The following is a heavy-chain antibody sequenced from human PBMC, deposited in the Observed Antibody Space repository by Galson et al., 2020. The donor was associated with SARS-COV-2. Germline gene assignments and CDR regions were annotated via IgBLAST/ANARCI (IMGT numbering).Heavy chain of an antibody. D-gene: IGHD3-10*01. Sequence: GESLKISCEASGFTFSSFSMSWVRQSPGRGLEWVAGLSGTGGSTFLAASVKGRFTISRDNSKSTLYLDMNSLTVEDTALYFCAKEGSSFGELIGVVWGQGTLVTVSS. CDR3: AKEGSSFGELIGVV. CDR2: LSGTGGST. CDR1: GFTFSSFS. J-gene: IGHJ4*02. V-gene: IGHV3-23*01.